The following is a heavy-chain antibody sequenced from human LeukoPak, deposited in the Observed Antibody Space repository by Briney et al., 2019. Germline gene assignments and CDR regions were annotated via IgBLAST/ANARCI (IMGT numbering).Heavy chain of an antibody. D-gene: IGHD6-19*01. CDR3: ARGIAVHRHWFDP. V-gene: IGHV1-69*13. J-gene: IGHJ5*02. CDR1: GGTFSSYA. Sequence: GASVKVSCTASGGTFSSYAISWVRQAPGQGLEWMGGIIPIFGTANYAQKFQGRVTITADESTSTAYMELSSLRSEDTAVYYCARGIAVHRHWFDPWGQGTLVTVSS. CDR2: IIPIFGTA.